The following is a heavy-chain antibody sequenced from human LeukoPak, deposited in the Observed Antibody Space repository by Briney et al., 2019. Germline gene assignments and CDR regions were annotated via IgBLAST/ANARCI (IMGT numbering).Heavy chain of an antibody. CDR2: INPNSGGT. J-gene: IGHJ5*02. D-gene: IGHD2-2*02. CDR3: ARERSSTSCYTS. Sequence: GASVKVSCKASGYTFTGYYMHWVRQAPGQGLEWMGWINPNSGGTNYAQKFQSRVTMTRDTSISTAYMELSRLRSDDTAVYYCARERSSTSCYTSWGQGTLVTVSS. V-gene: IGHV1-2*02. CDR1: GYTFTGYY.